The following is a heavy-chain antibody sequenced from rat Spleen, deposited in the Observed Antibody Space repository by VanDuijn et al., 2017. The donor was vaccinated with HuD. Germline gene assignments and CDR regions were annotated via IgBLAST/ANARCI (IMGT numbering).Heavy chain of an antibody. CDR3: ASPYNNWSY. CDR2: ITYDGRTT. Sequence: EVQLVESGGDLVQPGRSLKLSCAASGFTFSNYGMAWVCQAPTKGLEWVATITYDGRTTYYRDSVKGRFTISRDNAKSTLYLQMNSLRSEDTATYYCASPYNNWSYWGQGVMVTVSS. CDR1: GFTFSNYG. V-gene: IGHV5-29*01. J-gene: IGHJ2*01. D-gene: IGHD1-10*01.